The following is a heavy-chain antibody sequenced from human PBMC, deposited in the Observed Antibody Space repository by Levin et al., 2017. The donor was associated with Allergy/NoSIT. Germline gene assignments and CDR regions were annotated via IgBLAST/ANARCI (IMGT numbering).Heavy chain of an antibody. Sequence: GESLKISCKGSGYSFTSYWIGWVRQMPGKGLEWMGIIYPGDSDTRYSPSFQGQVTISADKSISTAYLQWSSLKASDTAMYYCAREYYYGSGSFFGRLARGPSNAFDIWGQGTMVTVSS. J-gene: IGHJ3*02. D-gene: IGHD3-10*01. V-gene: IGHV5-51*01. CDR3: AREYYYGSGSFFGRLARGPSNAFDI. CDR2: IYPGDSDT. CDR1: GYSFTSYW.